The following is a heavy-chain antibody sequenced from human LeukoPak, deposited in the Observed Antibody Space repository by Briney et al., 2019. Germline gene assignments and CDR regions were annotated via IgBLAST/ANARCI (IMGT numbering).Heavy chain of an antibody. CDR3: ASFVVVPAALFDY. V-gene: IGHV4-30-4*08. Sequence: PSETLSLTCTVSGGSISSGDYYWSWIRQPPGKGLEWIGYIYYSGSTYYNPSLKSRVTISVDTSKNQFSLKLSSVTAADTAVYYCASFVVVPAALFDYWGQGTLVTVSS. CDR2: IYYSGST. D-gene: IGHD2-2*01. J-gene: IGHJ4*02. CDR1: GGSISSGDYY.